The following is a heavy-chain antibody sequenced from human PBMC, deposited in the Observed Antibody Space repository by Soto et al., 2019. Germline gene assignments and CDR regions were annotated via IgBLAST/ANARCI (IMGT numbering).Heavy chain of an antibody. V-gene: IGHV3-23*01. CDR3: AKGGSGWYPFDY. CDR1: GLSFSNYA. Sequence: VQLLESGGGLVKPGGSLRLSCAASGLSFSNYAMTWVRQAPGSGLEWISDISGGGSRTNYADSVQGRFTISRDNSKNILYLQMSNVTAGDTAVYYCAKGGSGWYPFDYWGHGTLVTVSS. D-gene: IGHD6-19*01. J-gene: IGHJ4*01. CDR2: ISGGGSRT.